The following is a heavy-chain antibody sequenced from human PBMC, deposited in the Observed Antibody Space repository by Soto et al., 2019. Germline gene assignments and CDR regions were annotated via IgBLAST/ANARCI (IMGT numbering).Heavy chain of an antibody. CDR1: GGSISSSSYY. J-gene: IGHJ4*02. Sequence: ASETLSLTCTVSGGSISSSSYYWGWIRQPPGKGLEWIGSIYYSGSTYYNPSLKSRVTISVDTSKNQFSLKLSSVTAADTAVYYCARFRWVVQFDYWGQGTLVTVSS. V-gene: IGHV4-39*01. D-gene: IGHD6-19*01. CDR3: ARFRWVVQFDY. CDR2: IYYSGST.